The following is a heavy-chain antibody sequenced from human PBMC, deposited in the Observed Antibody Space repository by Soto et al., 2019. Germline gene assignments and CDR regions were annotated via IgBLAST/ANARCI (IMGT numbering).Heavy chain of an antibody. CDR1: GFTFRNQD. D-gene: IGHD3-22*01. J-gene: IGHJ4*02. CDR2: ISGGGGVT. V-gene: IGHV3-23*01. Sequence: EVQLLESGGGLVQPGGSLRLTCVGSGFTFRNQDMRWVRQAPGKGLEWVSGISGGGGVTYYADSVKGRFTISRDNSKNTQYLPMNNLSANATAVYYCAKDRQFRSYYESAGHYNDWGKGTLVTVSS. CDR3: AKDRQFRSYYESAGHYND.